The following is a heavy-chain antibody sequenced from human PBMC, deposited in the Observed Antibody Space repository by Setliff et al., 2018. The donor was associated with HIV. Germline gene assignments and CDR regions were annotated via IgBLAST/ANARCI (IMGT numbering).Heavy chain of an antibody. D-gene: IGHD3-22*01. J-gene: IGHJ4*02. V-gene: IGHV4-39*01. CDR2: IYYSGTT. CDR3: ARRRADYDSSGHYREDFDY. Sequence: PSETLSLTCTVSGDSISSSSCYWAWIRQPPGKGLEWIGNIYYSGTTFYNPSLNSRVTVSVDTSKNQFSLRLNSVTAADTAVYYCARRRADYDSSGHYREDFDYWGQGTLVTVSS. CDR1: GDSISSSSCY.